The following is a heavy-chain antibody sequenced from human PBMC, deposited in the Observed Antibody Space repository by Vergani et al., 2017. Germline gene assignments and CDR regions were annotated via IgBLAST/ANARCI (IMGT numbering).Heavy chain of an antibody. Sequence: EVQLVKSGAEVKKPGESLTISCQISGYSFTNYWIGWVRQLPGKGLEWMGIIHPADSDTRYSPSFQGQVTISVDKSISTAYLQRSSLRASDSAMYYCARLYGRDSSGSKDFEYWGQGTLV. CDR2: IHPADSDT. D-gene: IGHD3-22*01. CDR1: GYSFTNYW. J-gene: IGHJ4*02. V-gene: IGHV5-51*01. CDR3: ARLYGRDSSGSKDFEY.